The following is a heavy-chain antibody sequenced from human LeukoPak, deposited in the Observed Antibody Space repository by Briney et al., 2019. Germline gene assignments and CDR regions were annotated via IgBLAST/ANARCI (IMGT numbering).Heavy chain of an antibody. J-gene: IGHJ4*02. D-gene: IGHD3-16*01. Sequence: ASVKVSCKASGYTFTNYYMHWVRQTPGQGLEWMGRINPSGGSTSYAQKFQGRVTLTRDTSTSTVYMELSSLRCEVTAVYYCAIESVWYGFDYWGQGTLVTVSS. V-gene: IGHV1-46*01. CDR1: GYTFTNYY. CDR2: INPSGGST. CDR3: AIESVWYGFDY.